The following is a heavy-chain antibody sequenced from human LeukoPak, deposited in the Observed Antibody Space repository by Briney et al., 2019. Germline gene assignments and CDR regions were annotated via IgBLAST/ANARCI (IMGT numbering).Heavy chain of an antibody. CDR2: IKRKINGGTT. CDR1: GFTFSNAW. D-gene: IGHD3-22*01. CDR3: VTVSENYESSGFRGGSVGY. Sequence: PGGSLRLSCAVSGFTFSNAWMSWVRQAPGKGLEWVGRIKRKINGGTTDYAAPVKGRFTISRDDSKNTLYLQMNSLKTEGTAVYYCVTVSENYESSGFRGGSVGYWGQGTLVTVSS. V-gene: IGHV3-15*01. J-gene: IGHJ4*02.